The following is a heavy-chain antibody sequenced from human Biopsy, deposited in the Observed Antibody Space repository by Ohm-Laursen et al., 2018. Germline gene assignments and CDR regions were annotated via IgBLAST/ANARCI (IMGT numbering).Heavy chain of an antibody. CDR1: GGSISGSS. Sequence: SDTLSFTCTVSGGSISGSSWSWIRQAPGKGLVWIGYISYSRDTNYNPSLKSRITLTVDTSMNHLSLRLTSMTAADTAVYYCARHAPSYSGSYWRYFDLWGRGTLVTVSS. V-gene: IGHV4-59*08. CDR3: ARHAPSYSGSYWRYFDL. J-gene: IGHJ2*01. CDR2: ISYSRDT. D-gene: IGHD1-26*01.